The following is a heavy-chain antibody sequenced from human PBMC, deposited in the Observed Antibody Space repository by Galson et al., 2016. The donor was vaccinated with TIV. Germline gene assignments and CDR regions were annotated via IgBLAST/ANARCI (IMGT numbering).Heavy chain of an antibody. CDR3: ARLGYCSSMSCFQFDP. CDR1: GYTFTSYG. V-gene: IGHV1-3*04. CDR2: INTATGYT. J-gene: IGHJ5*02. Sequence: SVKVSCKASGYTFTSYGIHWMRQAPGQRLEWMGWINTATGYTKYSQTFQDRITITRDTSANTAYMELSSLRSEDTATYYCARLGYCSSMSCFQFDPWGQGTLVSVSS. D-gene: IGHD2-2*01.